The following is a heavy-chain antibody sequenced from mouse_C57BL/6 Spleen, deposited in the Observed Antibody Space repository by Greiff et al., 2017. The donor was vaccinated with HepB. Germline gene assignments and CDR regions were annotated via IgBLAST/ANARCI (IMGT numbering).Heavy chain of an antibody. CDR3: ASGGGNYDWYFDV. CDR2: IDPSDSET. D-gene: IGHD2-1*01. Sequence: VQLQQPGAELVRPGSSVKLSCKASGYTFTSYWMHWVKQRPIQGLEWIGNIDPSDSETHYNQKFKDKATLTVDKSSSTAYMQLSSLTSEDSAGYYCASGGGNYDWYFDVWGTGTTVTVSS. J-gene: IGHJ1*03. CDR1: GYTFTSYW. V-gene: IGHV1-52*01.